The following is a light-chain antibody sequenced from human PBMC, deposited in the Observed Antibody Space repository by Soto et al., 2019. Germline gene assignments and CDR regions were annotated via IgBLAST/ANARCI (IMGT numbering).Light chain of an antibody. CDR2: EVS. Sequence: QSALTQPASVSGSPGQSITISCTGTSSDVGGYNYVSWYQQHPGKAPKLMIYEVSNRPSGVSNRFSGSKSGNTASLTISGLQAEDEADYYCQSSDNSLNGWVFGGGTQLTVL. CDR3: QSSDNSLNGWV. J-gene: IGLJ3*02. V-gene: IGLV2-14*01. CDR1: SSDVGGYNY.